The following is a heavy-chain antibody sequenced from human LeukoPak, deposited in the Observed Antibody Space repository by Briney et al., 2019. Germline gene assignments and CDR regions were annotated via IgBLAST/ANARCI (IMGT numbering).Heavy chain of an antibody. Sequence: GGSLRLSCAASGFTFSSYWMHWVRQAPGKGLVWVSRIRTDGTITTYADSVKGRFSISRDNAKNTLYLQVNSLRVEDTAVYYCAREGPGPYMDVWGKGTRDTLPS. CDR1: GFTFSSYW. J-gene: IGHJ6*04. CDR3: AREGPGPYMDV. CDR2: IRTDGTIT. V-gene: IGHV3-74*03. D-gene: IGHD1-14*01.